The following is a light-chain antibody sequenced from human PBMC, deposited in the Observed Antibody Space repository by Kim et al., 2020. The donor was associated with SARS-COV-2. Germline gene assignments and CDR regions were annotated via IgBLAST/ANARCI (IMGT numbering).Light chain of an antibody. CDR2: WAS. CDR1: QTVLYNSKNKND. J-gene: IGKJ2*03. Sequence: RATLNCKSSQTVLYNSKNKNDLAWYQQKPGQAPKLLIYWASIRESGVADRFSGSGSETDFTLTISSLQAEDVAVYYCQQDYSTPPSFGQGTKLEI. V-gene: IGKV4-1*01. CDR3: QQDYSTPPS.